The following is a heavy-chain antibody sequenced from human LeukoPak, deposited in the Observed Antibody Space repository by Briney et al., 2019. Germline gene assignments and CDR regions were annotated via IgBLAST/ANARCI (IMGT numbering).Heavy chain of an antibody. V-gene: IGHV3-21*01. CDR3: ASYFGSGSYNNKLIDY. J-gene: IGHJ4*02. CDR1: GFTFSSYS. D-gene: IGHD3-10*01. CDR2: ISSSSSYI. Sequence: PGGSLRLSCAASGFTFSSYSMNWVRQAPGKGLEWVSSISSSSSYIYYADSVKGRFTISRDNSENTLYLQMNSLRAEDTAVYYCASYFGSGSYNNKLIDYWGQGTLVTVSS.